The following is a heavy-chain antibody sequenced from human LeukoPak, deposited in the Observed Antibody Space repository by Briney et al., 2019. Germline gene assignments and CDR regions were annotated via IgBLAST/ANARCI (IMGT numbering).Heavy chain of an antibody. V-gene: IGHV4-59*08. CDR1: GGSINSHY. CDR3: VRRDPGWNYFDY. D-gene: IGHD6-19*01. J-gene: IGHJ4*02. CDR2: IFYTGKN. Sequence: SETLSLTCAVSGGSINSHYWGWIRQPPGKGLQWIGDIFYTGKNNYNPSLKSRVTISLDPSKDHLSLHLTSVLAADTAIYYCVRRDPGWNYFDYWGQGILVTVSS.